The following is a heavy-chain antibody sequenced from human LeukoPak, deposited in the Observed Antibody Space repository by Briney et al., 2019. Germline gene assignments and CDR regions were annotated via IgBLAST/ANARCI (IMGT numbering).Heavy chain of an antibody. CDR3: AKDLEDAGH. J-gene: IGHJ4*02. CDR1: GFTFSSFE. CDR2: ISGSGGST. V-gene: IGHV3-23*01. Sequence: GGSLRLSCASSGFTFSSFEMNWVRQAPGKGLEWVSAISGSGGSTYYADSVKGRFTISRDNSKNTLYLQMNSLRAEDTAVYYCAKDLEDAGHWGQGTLVTVSS. D-gene: IGHD6-13*01.